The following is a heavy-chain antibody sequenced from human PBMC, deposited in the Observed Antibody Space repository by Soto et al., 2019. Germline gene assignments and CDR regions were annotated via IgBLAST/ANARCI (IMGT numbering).Heavy chain of an antibody. Sequence: QVQLGQSGAEVKKPGSSVKVSCKALGGTFSRSTINWVRQAPGEGLEWLGRVVPKIGSKNFIRKFQASLTLTAAKSTRTAFLELSSLRPEATAVYYCTRGGRESNWNDGTFEYWGQGTQVTVSS. CDR1: GGTFSRST. V-gene: IGHV1-69*08. J-gene: IGHJ4*02. CDR3: TRGGRESNWNDGTFEY. CDR2: VVPKIGSK. D-gene: IGHD1-20*01.